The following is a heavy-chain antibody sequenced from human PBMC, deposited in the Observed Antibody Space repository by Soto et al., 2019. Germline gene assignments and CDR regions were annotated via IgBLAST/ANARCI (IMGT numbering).Heavy chain of an antibody. D-gene: IGHD6-13*01. J-gene: IGHJ1*01. CDR1: GYSFTSYW. V-gene: IGHV5-10-1*03. Sequence: EVQLVQSGAEVKKPGESLRISCKCSGYSFTSYWISWVRQMPGKGLEWMGRIDPSDSYTNYSPSCQGHVTISADKSISTAYRQWSSRKASDTTMYYCARLVKGSSWYIPTGYWGQGTLVTVSS. CDR2: IDPSDSYT. CDR3: ARLVKGSSWYIPTGY.